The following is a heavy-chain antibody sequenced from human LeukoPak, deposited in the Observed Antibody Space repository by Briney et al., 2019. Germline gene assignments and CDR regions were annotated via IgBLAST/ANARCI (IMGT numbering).Heavy chain of an antibody. CDR2: ISGSGGST. Sequence: PGGSLRLSCAASGFTFSSYGMSWVRQAPGKGLEWVSAISGSGGSTYYADSVKGRFTISRDNSKNTLYLQMNSLRAEDTAVYYCAKISGYSSGWYNYWGQGTLVTVSS. CDR1: GFTFSSYG. V-gene: IGHV3-23*01. D-gene: IGHD6-19*01. CDR3: AKISGYSSGWYNY. J-gene: IGHJ4*02.